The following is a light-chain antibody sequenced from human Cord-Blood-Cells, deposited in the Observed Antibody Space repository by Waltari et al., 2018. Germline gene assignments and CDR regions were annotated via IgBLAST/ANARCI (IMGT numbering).Light chain of an antibody. Sequence: QSALTQPASVSGSPGQSITISCPGTSSEVGSYNLVSWYPQHPGKAPKLMIYDGSKRPSGVSNRFSGSKAGNTASLTISGLQAEDEADYYCCSYAGSSTWVFGGGTKLTVL. V-gene: IGLV2-23*01. CDR3: CSYAGSSTWV. CDR2: DGS. J-gene: IGLJ3*02. CDR1: SSEVGSYNL.